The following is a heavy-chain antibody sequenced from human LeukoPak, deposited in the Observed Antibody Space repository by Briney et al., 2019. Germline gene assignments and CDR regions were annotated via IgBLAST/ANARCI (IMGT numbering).Heavy chain of an antibody. D-gene: IGHD3-10*01. CDR1: GFTFSSYW. Sequence: GGALRLSCAASGFTFSSYWMHGVRQAPGKGLVWVSRINSDGSSTSYADSVKGRFTISRDNAKNTLYLQMNSLRAEDTAVYYCARSYYGKIGAFDIWGEGTMVTVSS. CDR3: ARSYYGKIGAFDI. V-gene: IGHV3-74*01. CDR2: INSDGSST. J-gene: IGHJ3*02.